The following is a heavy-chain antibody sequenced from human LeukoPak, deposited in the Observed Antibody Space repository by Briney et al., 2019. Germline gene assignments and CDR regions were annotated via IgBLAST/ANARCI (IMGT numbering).Heavy chain of an antibody. J-gene: IGHJ3*02. D-gene: IGHD2-21*01. CDR3: ARGGSGDIFDI. CDR2: IYGGGST. Sequence: GGSLRLSCAASGFTFSSYDMSWVRQAPGKGLEWVSVIYGGGSTDYADSVKGRFTISRDNLKNTLYLQMNSLRAEDTAVYYCARGGSGDIFDIWGQGTMVTVSS. V-gene: IGHV3-53*01. CDR1: GFTFSSYD.